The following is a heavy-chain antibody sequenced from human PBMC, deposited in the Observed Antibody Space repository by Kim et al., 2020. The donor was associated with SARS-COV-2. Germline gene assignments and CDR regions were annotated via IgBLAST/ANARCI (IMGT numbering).Heavy chain of an antibody. J-gene: IGHJ3*02. CDR2: ISGSGGST. V-gene: IGHV3-23*01. D-gene: IGHD1-26*01. Sequence: GGSLRLSCPASGFTFSSYAMSWVRQAPGKGLEWVSAISGSGGSTYYADSVKGRFTISRDNSKNTLYLQMNSLRAEDTAVYYCAKDGAYSGSCRAFDIWGQGTMVTVSS. CDR3: AKDGAYSGSCRAFDI. CDR1: GFTFSSYA.